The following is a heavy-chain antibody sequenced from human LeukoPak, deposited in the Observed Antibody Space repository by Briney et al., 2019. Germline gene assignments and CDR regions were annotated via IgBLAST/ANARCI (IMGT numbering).Heavy chain of an antibody. D-gene: IGHD3-9*01. Sequence: GGSLRLSCAASGFTFDDHAMHWVRQAPGKGLEWVSLINWDGSSTYYADSVKGRFTISRDNNKNSLYLQMNGLRPEDSAFYYCTTGDLTGPLFWGQGTLVTVSS. CDR2: INWDGSST. CDR1: GFTFDDHA. V-gene: IGHV3-43D*03. CDR3: TTGDLTGPLF. J-gene: IGHJ4*02.